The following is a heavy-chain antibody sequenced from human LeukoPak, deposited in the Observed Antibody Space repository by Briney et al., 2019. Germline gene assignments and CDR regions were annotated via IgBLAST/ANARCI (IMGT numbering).Heavy chain of an antibody. CDR1: GYTFTGNH. D-gene: IGHD1-20*01. V-gene: IGHV1-8*02. CDR2: MNPNSGNT. CDR3: ARRETLHNWNDAVDY. Sequence: ASVKVSCKASGYTFTGNHIHWVRQATGQGLEWMGWMNPNSGNTGYAQKFQGRVTMTRNTSISTAYMELSSLRSEDTAVYYCARRETLHNWNDAVDYWGQGTLVTVSS. J-gene: IGHJ4*02.